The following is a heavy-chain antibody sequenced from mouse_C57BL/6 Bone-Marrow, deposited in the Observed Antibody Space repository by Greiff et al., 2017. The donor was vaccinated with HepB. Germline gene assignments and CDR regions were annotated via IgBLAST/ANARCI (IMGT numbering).Heavy chain of an antibody. V-gene: IGHV14-4*01. CDR1: GFNIKDDY. CDR3: TTRGTVVAT. J-gene: IGHJ2*01. Sequence: VQLQQSGAELVRPGASVKLSCTASGFNIKDDYMHWVKQRPEQGLEWIGWIDPENGDTEYASKFQGKATITADTSSNTAYLQLSSLTSEDTAVYYCTTRGTVVATGGQGTTLTVSS. CDR2: IDPENGDT. D-gene: IGHD1-1*01.